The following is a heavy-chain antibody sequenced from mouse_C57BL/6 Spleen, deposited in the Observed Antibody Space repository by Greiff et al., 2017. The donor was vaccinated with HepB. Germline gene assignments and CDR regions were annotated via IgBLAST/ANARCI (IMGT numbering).Heavy chain of an antibody. Sequence: EVRLVESGGGLVKPGGSLKLSCAASGFTFSDYGMHWVRQAPEKGLEWVAYISSGSSTIYYADTVRGRFTISRDNAKNTLFLQMTSLRSEATAMYYCARQEELAYRGQGTLVTVSA. J-gene: IGHJ3*01. CDR2: ISSGSSTI. CDR1: GFTFSDYG. V-gene: IGHV5-17*01. CDR3: ARQEELAY.